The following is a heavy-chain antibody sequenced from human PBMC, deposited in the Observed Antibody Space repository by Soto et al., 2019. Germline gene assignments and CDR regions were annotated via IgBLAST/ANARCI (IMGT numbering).Heavy chain of an antibody. D-gene: IGHD5-12*01. CDR2: IYYSGST. CDR1: GGSISSYY. V-gene: IGHV4-59*01. Sequence: SETLSLTCTVSGGSISSYYWSWIRQPPGKGLEWIGYIYYSGSTNYNPSLKSRVTISVDTSKNQFSLKQSSVTAADTAVYYCARDSGYESKFDYWGQGTLVTVSS. J-gene: IGHJ4*02. CDR3: ARDSGYESKFDY.